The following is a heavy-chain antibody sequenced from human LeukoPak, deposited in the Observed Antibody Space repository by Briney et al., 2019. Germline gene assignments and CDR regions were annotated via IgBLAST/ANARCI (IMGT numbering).Heavy chain of an antibody. Sequence: PSETLSLTCAVSGGSISSGSYYWGWIRQPPGKGLEWIGSIYYSGSTYYNPSLKSRVTISVDMSKNQFSLNLGSVTAADMAVYYCARHGYYYYHMDVWGKGTTVTLSS. CDR2: IYYSGST. J-gene: IGHJ6*03. CDR1: GGSISSGSYY. CDR3: ARHGYYYYHMDV. V-gene: IGHV4-39*01.